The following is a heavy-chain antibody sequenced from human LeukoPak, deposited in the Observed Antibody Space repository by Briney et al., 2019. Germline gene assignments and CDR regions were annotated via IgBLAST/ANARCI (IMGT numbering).Heavy chain of an antibody. J-gene: IGHJ4*02. CDR1: GFTFSSYD. CDR3: AKAARLGTPTV. V-gene: IGHV3-13*01. Sequence: GGSLRLSCAASGFTFSSYDMHWVRQATGKSLEWVSAIGTAGDTYYPGSVRGRFTVSRDTSTNTVSLQASNLKVEDTAMYYCAKAARLGTPTVWGLGTLVTVSS. CDR2: IGTAGDT. D-gene: IGHD4-23*01.